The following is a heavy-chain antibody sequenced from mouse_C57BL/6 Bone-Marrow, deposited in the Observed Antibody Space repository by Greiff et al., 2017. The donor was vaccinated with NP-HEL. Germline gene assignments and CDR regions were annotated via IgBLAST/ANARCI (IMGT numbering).Heavy chain of an antibody. CDR2: ISSGGDYI. Sequence: EVQGVESGEGLVKPGGSLKLSCAASGFTFSSYAMSWVRQTPEKRLEWVAYISSGGDYIYYADTVKGRFTISRDNARNTLYLQMSSLKSEDTAMYYCTRDHEGVYGNYGSALWFAYWGQGTLVTVSA. V-gene: IGHV5-9-1*02. D-gene: IGHD2-1*01. CDR1: GFTFSSYA. J-gene: IGHJ3*01. CDR3: TRDHEGVYGNYGSALWFAY.